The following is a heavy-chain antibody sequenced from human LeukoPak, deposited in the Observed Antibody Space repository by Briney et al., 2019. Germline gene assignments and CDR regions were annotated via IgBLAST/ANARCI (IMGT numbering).Heavy chain of an antibody. CDR3: TRQGPYSSGWYVGY. CDR1: GFTFSGSA. CDR2: IRSKANSYAT. Sequence: GGSLRLSCAASGFTFSGSAMHWVRQASGKGLEWVGRIRSKANSYATAYAASVKVRFTISRDDSKDTAYLQMNSLKTEDTAVYYCTRQGPYSSGWYVGYWGQGTLVTVSS. D-gene: IGHD6-19*01. J-gene: IGHJ4*02. V-gene: IGHV3-73*01.